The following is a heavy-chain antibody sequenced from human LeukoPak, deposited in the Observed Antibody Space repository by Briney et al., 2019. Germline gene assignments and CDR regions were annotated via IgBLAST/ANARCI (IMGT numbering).Heavy chain of an antibody. CDR1: AFTFSDYY. V-gene: IGHV3-11*01. CDR3: ARDRSIFGVVIAYYYYGMDV. D-gene: IGHD3-3*01. Sequence: GGSLRLSCAASAFTFSDYYMSWIRQAPGKGLEWVSYISSSGSTIYYADSVKGRFTISRDNAKNSLYLQMNSLRAEDTAVYYCARDRSIFGVVIAYYYYGMDVWGQGTTVTVSS. CDR2: ISSSGSTI. J-gene: IGHJ6*02.